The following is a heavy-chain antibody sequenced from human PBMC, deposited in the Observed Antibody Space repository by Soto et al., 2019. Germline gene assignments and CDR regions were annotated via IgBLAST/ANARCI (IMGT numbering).Heavy chain of an antibody. Sequence: GESRKISCKGSGDNFAGYWIAWVRQMPGKGLELMGIIYPSDSDTRYRPSFQGQVTISADKSISSAYLQWSSLRASDTAMYYCARGRVSTRTFDYSGQGPPVTVFS. CDR1: GDNFAGYW. CDR3: ARGRVSTRTFDY. J-gene: IGHJ4*02. CDR2: IYPSDSDT. V-gene: IGHV5-51*01. D-gene: IGHD1-1*01.